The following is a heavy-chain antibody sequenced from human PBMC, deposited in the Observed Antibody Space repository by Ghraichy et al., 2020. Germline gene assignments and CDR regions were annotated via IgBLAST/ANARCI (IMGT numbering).Heavy chain of an antibody. CDR2: IYSGGST. V-gene: IGHV3-53*01. J-gene: IGHJ4*02. CDR1: GFTVSSNY. Sequence: GGSLRLSCAASGFTVSSNYMSWVRQAPGKGLEWVSVIYSGGSTYYADSVKGRFTISRDNSKNTLYLQMNSLRAEDTAVYYCARDRLAAAVWGGFDYWGQGTLVTVSS. D-gene: IGHD6-13*01. CDR3: ARDRLAAAVWGGFDY.